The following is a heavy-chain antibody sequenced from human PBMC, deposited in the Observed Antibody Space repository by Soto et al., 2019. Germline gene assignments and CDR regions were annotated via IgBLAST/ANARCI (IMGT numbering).Heavy chain of an antibody. CDR2: MYWKDGNT. D-gene: IGHD3-10*01. V-gene: IGHV3-20*04. J-gene: IGHJ4*02. Sequence: PGGSLRLSCAASGFTFSSYAMIWVRQAPGKGLEWVSGMYWKDGNTHYADSVKGRFTISRDNAKNSLFLQLNSLRAEDTALYYYVRSGDYRSGSYWYFFDYWGQGALVTVS. CDR1: GFTFSSYA. CDR3: VRSGDYRSGSYWYFFDY.